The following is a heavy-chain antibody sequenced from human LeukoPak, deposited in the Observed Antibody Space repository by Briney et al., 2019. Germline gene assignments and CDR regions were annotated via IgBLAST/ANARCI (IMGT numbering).Heavy chain of an antibody. CDR2: INHSGST. V-gene: IGHV4-34*01. CDR3: ASGKDIVVVPAASHIYYYGMDV. Sequence: SETLSLTCAVYGGSFSGYYWSWIRQPPGKGLEWIGEINHSGSTNYNPSLTSRVTISVDTSKNQFSLKLSSVTAADAAVYYCASGKDIVVVPAASHIYYYGMDVWGQGTTVTVSS. D-gene: IGHD2-2*01. CDR1: GGSFSGYY. J-gene: IGHJ6*02.